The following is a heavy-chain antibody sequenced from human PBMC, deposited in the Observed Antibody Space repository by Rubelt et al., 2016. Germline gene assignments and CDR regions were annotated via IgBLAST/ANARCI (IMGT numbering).Heavy chain of an antibody. CDR3: ARDFSSYSSSWYFDY. CDR1: GFTFSSYA. CDR2: ISGNGDDT. D-gene: IGHD6-13*01. V-gene: IGHV3-23*01. Sequence: EVQLLESGGGLVQPGGSLRLSCAASGFTFSSYAMSWVRQAPGKGLEWVSAISGNGDDTYSTDSVKGRFAISRDNAKKARYLQMNSLSDEDTAVYYCARDFSSYSSSWYFDYWGQGTLVTVSS. J-gene: IGHJ4*02.